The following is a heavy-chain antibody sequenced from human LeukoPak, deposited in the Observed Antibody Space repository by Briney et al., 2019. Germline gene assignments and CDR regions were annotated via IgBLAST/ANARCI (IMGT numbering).Heavy chain of an antibody. CDR1: GFTVSSNY. J-gene: IGHJ4*02. CDR3: AKTREGIAVAEGILDY. D-gene: IGHD6-19*01. V-gene: IGHV3-66*01. Sequence: PGGSLRLSCAASGFTVSSNYMSWVRQAPGKGLEWVSVIYSGGSTYYADSVKGRFTISRDNSKNTLYLQMNSLRAEDTAVYYCAKTREGIAVAEGILDYWGQGTLVTVSS. CDR2: IYSGGST.